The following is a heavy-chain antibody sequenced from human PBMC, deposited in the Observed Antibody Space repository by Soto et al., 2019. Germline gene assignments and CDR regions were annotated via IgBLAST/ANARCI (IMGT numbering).Heavy chain of an antibody. CDR3: ARFRDPYYYDSSGYSRRVYYFDY. CDR1: GGSFSGYY. Sequence: PSETLSLTCAVYGGSFSGYYWSWIRQPPGKGLEWIGEINHSGRTNYNPSLKSRVTISVDTSKNQFSLTLSSVTAADTAVYYCARFRDPYYYDSSGYSRRVYYFDYWGQGTMVTVSS. V-gene: IGHV4-34*01. D-gene: IGHD3-22*01. J-gene: IGHJ4*02. CDR2: INHSGRT.